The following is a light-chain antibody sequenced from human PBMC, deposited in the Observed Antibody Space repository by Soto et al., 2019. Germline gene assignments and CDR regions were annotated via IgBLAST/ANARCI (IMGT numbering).Light chain of an antibody. Sequence: QSVLTQPPSVSGAPGQRVTISCTGSSSNIGAGYDVHWYQQLPGTAPKLLIFGNNNRPSGVPDRFSGSKSGTSASLAITGLQAEDEADYYCQSYDSSLSGWVFGRGTTLTVL. CDR3: QSYDSSLSGWV. J-gene: IGLJ3*02. CDR2: GNN. CDR1: SSNIGAGYD. V-gene: IGLV1-40*01.